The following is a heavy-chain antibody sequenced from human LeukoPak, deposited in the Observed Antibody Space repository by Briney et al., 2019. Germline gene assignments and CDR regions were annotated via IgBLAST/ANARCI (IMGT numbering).Heavy chain of an antibody. CDR2: IYYSGST. Sequence: SETLSLTCTVSGGSISSGDYYWSWIRQPPGKGLEWIGYIYYSGSTYYNPSLKSRVTISVETSKNQFSLKLSPVTAADTAVYYCARDTRRVRGIAGYYYGMDVWGKGTTVTVSS. CDR1: GGSISSGDYY. D-gene: IGHD3-10*01. CDR3: ARDTRRVRGIAGYYYGMDV. V-gene: IGHV4-30-4*08. J-gene: IGHJ6*04.